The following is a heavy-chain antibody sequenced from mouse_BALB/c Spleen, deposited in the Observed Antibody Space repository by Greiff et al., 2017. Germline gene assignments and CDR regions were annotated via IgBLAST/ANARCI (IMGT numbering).Heavy chain of an antibody. D-gene: IGHD2-14*01. CDR3: ARGYYRYDDGSWFAY. J-gene: IGHJ3*01. CDR1: GYSITSDYA. Sequence: EVKLVESGPGLVKPSQSLSLTCTVTGYSITSDYAWNWIRQFPGNKLEWMGYISYSGSTSYNPSLKSRISITRDTSKNQFFLQLNSVTTEDTATYYCARGYYRYDDGSWFAYWGQGTLVTVSA. V-gene: IGHV3-2*02. CDR2: ISYSGST.